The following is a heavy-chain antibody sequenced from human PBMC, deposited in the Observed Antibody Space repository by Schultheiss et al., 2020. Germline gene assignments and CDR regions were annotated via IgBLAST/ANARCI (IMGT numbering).Heavy chain of an antibody. Sequence: SETLSLTCAVYGGSVSSGSYYWSWIRQPPGKGLEWIGYIYYSGSTNYNPSLKSRVTISVDTSKNQFPLKLSSVTAADTAVYYCARDSPVYGMDVWGQGTTVTVSS. CDR2: IYYSGST. J-gene: IGHJ6*02. V-gene: IGHV4-61*01. CDR3: ARDSPVYGMDV. CDR1: GGSVSSGSYY.